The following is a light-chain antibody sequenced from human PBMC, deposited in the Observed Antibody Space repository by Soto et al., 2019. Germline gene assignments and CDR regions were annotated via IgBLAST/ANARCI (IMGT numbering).Light chain of an antibody. Sequence: EIVLTQSPGTLSLSPGERATLSCRASQSVSSSYLAWYQQKPGQAPRLLIYGASSRATGIPDRFTGSGSGTDFPLTISRLEPEDFAVYYCQLYGSSSFTFGPGTKVDIK. CDR2: GAS. J-gene: IGKJ3*01. CDR3: QLYGSSSFT. V-gene: IGKV3-20*01. CDR1: QSVSSSY.